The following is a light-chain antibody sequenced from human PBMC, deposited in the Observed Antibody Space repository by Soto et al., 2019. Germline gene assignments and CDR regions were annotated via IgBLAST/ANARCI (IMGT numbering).Light chain of an antibody. CDR1: KIGSKS. CDR2: DDT. J-gene: IGLJ3*02. CDR3: QVRDSSNEYLV. V-gene: IGLV3-21*02. Sequence: SYELTQPPSVSVAPGQTATITCEGHKIGSKSVHWYQLRPGQAPVVVVYDDTDRPSGIPERFSGSNSGNTATLTITRVEAGDGADYYCQVRDSSNEYLVFGGGTKVTVL.